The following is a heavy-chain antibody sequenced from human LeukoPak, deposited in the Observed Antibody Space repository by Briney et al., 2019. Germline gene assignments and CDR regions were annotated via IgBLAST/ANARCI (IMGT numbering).Heavy chain of an antibody. V-gene: IGHV3-11*04. Sequence: PGGSLRLSCAASGFTFSDYYMSWIRQAPGKALEWVSYVSSGSSTIYYADPVKGRFTVSRDNGKRSLYLHMNSLRAEDTAVYYCARARSSYGYGDAFDIWGQGTMVTVSS. J-gene: IGHJ3*02. D-gene: IGHD5-18*01. CDR2: VSSGSSTI. CDR1: GFTFSDYY. CDR3: ARARSSYGYGDAFDI.